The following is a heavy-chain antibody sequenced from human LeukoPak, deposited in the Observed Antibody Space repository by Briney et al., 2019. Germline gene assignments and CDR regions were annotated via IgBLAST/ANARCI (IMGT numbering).Heavy chain of an antibody. CDR1: GGSISSSSYY. CDR2: IYYSGST. J-gene: IGHJ5*02. V-gene: IGHV4-39*01. D-gene: IGHD3-16*02. CDR3: ARRGFGYYDYVWGSYRHNWFDP. Sequence: SETLSLTCTVSGGSISSSSYYWGWIRQPPGKGLEWIGGIYYSGSTYYNPSLKSRVTISVDTSKNQFSLKLSSVTAADTAVYYCARRGFGYYDYVWGSYRHNWFDPWGQGTLVTVSS.